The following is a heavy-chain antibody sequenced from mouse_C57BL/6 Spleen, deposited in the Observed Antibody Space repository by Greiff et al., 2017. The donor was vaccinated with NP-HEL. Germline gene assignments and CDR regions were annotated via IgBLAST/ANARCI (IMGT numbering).Heavy chain of an antibody. CDR2: IWGVGST. CDR3: ARAGDGDYAMDY. D-gene: IGHD3-3*01. J-gene: IGHJ4*01. V-gene: IGHV2-6*01. CDR1: GFSLTSYG. Sequence: VQLVESGPGLVALSQSLSITCTVSGFSLTSYGVDWVRQSPGKGLEWLGVIWGVGSTNYNSALKSRLSISKDNSKSQVFLKMNSLQTDDTAMYYCARAGDGDYAMDYWGQGTSVTVSS.